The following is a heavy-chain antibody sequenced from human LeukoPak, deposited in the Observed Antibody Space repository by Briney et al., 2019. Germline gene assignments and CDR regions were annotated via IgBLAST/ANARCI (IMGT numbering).Heavy chain of an antibody. Sequence: GGSLRLSCAASGFTLSSYAMHWVRQAPGKGLEWVAVISYDGSNKYYADSVKGRFTISRDNSKNTLYLQMNSLRAEDTAVYYCARDPKYYYDSSGYEFDYWGQGTLVTVSS. V-gene: IGHV3-30-3*01. CDR3: ARDPKYYYDSSGYEFDY. D-gene: IGHD3-22*01. CDR1: GFTLSSYA. J-gene: IGHJ4*02. CDR2: ISYDGSNK.